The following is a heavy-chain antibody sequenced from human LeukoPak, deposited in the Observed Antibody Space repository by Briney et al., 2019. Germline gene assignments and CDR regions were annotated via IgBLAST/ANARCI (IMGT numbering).Heavy chain of an antibody. CDR1: GGSISSYY. D-gene: IGHD1-26*01. Sequence: PSETLSLTCTVSGGSISSYYWSWIRQPAGKGLEWIGRIYTSGSTNYNPSLKSRVTMSVDTSKNQFSLKLSSVTAADTAVYYCAGDGGSYLSTWFDPWGQGTLVTVSS. J-gene: IGHJ5*02. CDR2: IYTSGST. CDR3: AGDGGSYLSTWFDP. V-gene: IGHV4-4*07.